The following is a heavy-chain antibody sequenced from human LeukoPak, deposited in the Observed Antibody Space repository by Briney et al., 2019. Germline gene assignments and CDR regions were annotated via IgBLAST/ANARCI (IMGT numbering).Heavy chain of an antibody. J-gene: IGHJ4*02. CDR3: VARPSSGYYFLDY. Sequence: PSETLSLTCAVYGGSFSGYYWSWIRQPPGKGLEWIGEINHSGSTNYNPSLESRVTISVDTSKNQFSLKLSSVTAADTAVYYCVARPSSGYYFLDYWGQGTLVTVSS. CDR2: INHSGST. V-gene: IGHV4-34*01. D-gene: IGHD3-22*01. CDR1: GGSFSGYY.